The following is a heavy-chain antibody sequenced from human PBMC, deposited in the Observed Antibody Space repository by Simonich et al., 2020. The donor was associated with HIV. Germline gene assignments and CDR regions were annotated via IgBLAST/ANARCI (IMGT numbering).Heavy chain of an antibody. CDR1: GYSIRNGYY. CDR2: IYHSWRT. D-gene: IGHD3-9*01. V-gene: IGHV4-38-2*01. Sequence: QVQLQESGPGLVKPSETLSLTCGVSGYSIRNGYYWGWIRQPPGKGLEWIGSIYHSWRTYYSPSLKSRVTISVVTSKNQFSLNLTSVTAADTAVYYCARADWESDLHWYFDLWGRGTLVTVSS. CDR3: ARADWESDLHWYFDL. J-gene: IGHJ2*01.